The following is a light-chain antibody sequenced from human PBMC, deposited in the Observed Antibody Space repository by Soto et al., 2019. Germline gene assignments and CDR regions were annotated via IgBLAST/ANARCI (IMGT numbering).Light chain of an antibody. CDR1: QSLLHSNGYNY. CDR3: MQTLQTPFT. V-gene: IGKV2-28*01. CDR2: LGS. J-gene: IGKJ3*01. Sequence: DIVMTQSPLSLPVTPGEPASISCRSSQSLLHSNGYNYLDWYLQKPGQSPQLLIYLGSNRASGVPDRCSGSGSGTDFTLKISRVEAEDVGLYYCMQTLQTPFTFGPGTQVDIK.